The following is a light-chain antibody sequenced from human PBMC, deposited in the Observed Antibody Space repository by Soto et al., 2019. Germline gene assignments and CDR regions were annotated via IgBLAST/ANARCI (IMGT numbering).Light chain of an antibody. J-gene: IGKJ2*01. Sequence: EIVMTQSPDTVSVSPGEGAELSCRASQNIRSSLAWYQQRPGQAPRLLIYDASTRATGIPPRFSGGGSGTEFTVTISSLQSEDFAIYYCQQYDIWPPYTFGQGTKVDIK. CDR3: QQYDIWPPYT. V-gene: IGKV3-15*01. CDR1: QNIRSS. CDR2: DAS.